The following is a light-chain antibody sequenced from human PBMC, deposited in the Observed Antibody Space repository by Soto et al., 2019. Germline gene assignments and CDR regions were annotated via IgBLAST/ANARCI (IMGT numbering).Light chain of an antibody. CDR1: QSVSTL. Sequence: DVQMTQSPSTLSASVGERVTITCRASQSVSTLLAWYQQKPGKAPKLLIYKASTLESGDPSRFSGSGSGTEFTLTITSLQPDDFATYYCQQYNRYSPWAFGQGTKVEIK. CDR3: QQYNRYSPWA. CDR2: KAS. J-gene: IGKJ1*01. V-gene: IGKV1-5*03.